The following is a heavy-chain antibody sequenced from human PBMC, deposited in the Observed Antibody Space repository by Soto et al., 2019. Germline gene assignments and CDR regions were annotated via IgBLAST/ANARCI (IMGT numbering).Heavy chain of an antibody. CDR2: IRQDGNEK. CDR1: GFTFNRYW. CDR3: ARTIQTWDYYYYYMDV. D-gene: IGHD3-9*01. V-gene: IGHV3-7*01. J-gene: IGHJ6*03. Sequence: GGSLRLSCATSGFTFNRYWMSWVRQAPGKGLEGVANIRQDGNEKYHVDSVKGRFTISRDNAKNSLYLQMNSLRAEDTAVYYCARTIQTWDYYYYYMDVWGKGTTVTVSS.